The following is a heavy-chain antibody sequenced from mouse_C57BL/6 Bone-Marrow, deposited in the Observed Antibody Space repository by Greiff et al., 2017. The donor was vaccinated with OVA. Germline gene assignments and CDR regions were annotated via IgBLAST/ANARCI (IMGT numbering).Heavy chain of an antibody. J-gene: IGHJ3*01. CDR1: GFTLSSYG. Sequence: VQVVESGGDLVKPGGSLKLSCAASGFTLSSYGMSWVRPTPDKRLEWVANISSGGSYTYYPDSVKGRFTISRDNTKNTLYLPMSSLKSDDTAMYCCERHPAFAYWGQGTLVTVAA. V-gene: IGHV5-6*01. CDR2: ISSGGSYT. CDR3: ERHPAFAY.